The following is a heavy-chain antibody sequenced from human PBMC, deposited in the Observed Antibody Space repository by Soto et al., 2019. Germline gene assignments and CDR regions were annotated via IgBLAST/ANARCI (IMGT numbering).Heavy chain of an antibody. CDR1: GFTFSSYA. CDR2: ISSNGGST. Sequence: GGSLRLSCAASGFTFSSYAMHWVRQAPGKGLEYVSAISSNGGSTYYADSVKGRFTVSRDNSKNTLYLQMGSLRAEDMAVYYCARGHPEGDAFDIWGKGTMVAVAS. J-gene: IGHJ3*02. CDR3: ARGHPEGDAFDI. V-gene: IGHV3-64*02.